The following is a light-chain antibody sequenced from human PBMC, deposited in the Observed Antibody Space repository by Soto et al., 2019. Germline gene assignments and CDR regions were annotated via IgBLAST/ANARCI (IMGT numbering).Light chain of an antibody. CDR3: ATWDDTRNGL. CDR1: SSNIGSYP. J-gene: IGLJ2*01. Sequence: QSVLTQPPSASGTPGQRVTISCSGSSSNIGSYPGNWYQQVPGTAPKLLIYSNNQRPLGVPDRFSGSKSGTSASLASSGLQSEDEADDYCATWDDTRNGLFGGGTKVTVL. CDR2: SNN. V-gene: IGLV1-44*01.